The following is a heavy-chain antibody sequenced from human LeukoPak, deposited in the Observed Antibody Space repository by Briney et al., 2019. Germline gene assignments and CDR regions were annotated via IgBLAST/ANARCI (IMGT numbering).Heavy chain of an antibody. CDR2: ISGSGTNT. J-gene: IGHJ4*02. D-gene: IGHD2-15*01. CDR3: AKDQGLGGGSVWGY. CDR1: GFTFGSCA. Sequence: GGSLRLSCAASGFTFGSCAMSWVRQAPGKGLEWVSAISGSGTNTYYGSSVKGRFTISRDNSKNMLFLEMNSLRAEDTAVYYCAKDQGLGGGSVWGYWGQGMLITVSS. V-gene: IGHV3-23*01.